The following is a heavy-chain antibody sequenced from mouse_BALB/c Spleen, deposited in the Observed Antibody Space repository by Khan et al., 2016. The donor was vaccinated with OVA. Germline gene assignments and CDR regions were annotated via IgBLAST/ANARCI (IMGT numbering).Heavy chain of an antibody. CDR3: ARREKYGYDPSWFAY. J-gene: IGHJ3*01. D-gene: IGHD2-2*01. V-gene: IGHV1-61*01. Sequence: QVQLQQSGTELVRPGASVKLSCKASGYTFTSYWMNWVKQRPGHGLEWLGRIDPSDSETPYNQLFKDKATLTVDKSSSTAYIQLSSLTSEDSAVYYCARREKYGYDPSWFAYWGQGTLVTVSA. CDR1: GYTFTSYW. CDR2: IDPSDSET.